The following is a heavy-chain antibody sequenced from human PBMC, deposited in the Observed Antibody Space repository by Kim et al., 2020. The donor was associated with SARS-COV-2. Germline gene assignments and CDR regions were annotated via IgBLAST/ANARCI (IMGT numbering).Heavy chain of an antibody. CDR2: SKR. Sequence: SKRYYGASVKGRFTISRDNAKDSLYLQMNSLRAEDTAVYFCARHGPHRFDYWGQGTLVTVSS. V-gene: IGHV3-7*01. J-gene: IGHJ4*02. CDR3: ARHGPHRFDY.